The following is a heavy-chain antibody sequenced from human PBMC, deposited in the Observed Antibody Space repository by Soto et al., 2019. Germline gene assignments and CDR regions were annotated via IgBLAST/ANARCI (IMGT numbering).Heavy chain of an antibody. V-gene: IGHV2-5*02. CDR2: IYWDDDK. CDR1: GFSLSTIGVA. CDR3: AHSRISAAARTFEN. Sequence: QITLKESGPTLVKPTQTLTMTCTFSGFSLSTIGVAVGWIRQPPGKALEWVALIYWDDDKRYSPSLKSRLTLAKDTSKNLVVLTMTIMDPVDTATYYCAHSRISAAARTFENWGQGTLVTVSS. J-gene: IGHJ4*02. D-gene: IGHD6-13*01.